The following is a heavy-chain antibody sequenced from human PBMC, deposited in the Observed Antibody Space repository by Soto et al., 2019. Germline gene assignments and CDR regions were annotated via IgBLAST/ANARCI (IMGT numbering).Heavy chain of an antibody. D-gene: IGHD6-6*01. V-gene: IGHV4-34*01. Sequence: QVQLQQWGAGLLKPSETLSLTCAVYGGSFSGYYWSWIRQPPGKGLEWIGEINHSGSTNYNPSLKSRVTIAVDTSKNQFSLKLSSVTAADTAVYYFASGYSSSSYHDYWGQGTLVTVSS. CDR3: ASGYSSSSYHDY. CDR1: GGSFSGYY. J-gene: IGHJ4*02. CDR2: INHSGST.